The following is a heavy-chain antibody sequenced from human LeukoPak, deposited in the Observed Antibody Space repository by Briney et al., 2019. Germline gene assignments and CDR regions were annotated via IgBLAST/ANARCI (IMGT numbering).Heavy chain of an antibody. J-gene: IGHJ3*02. V-gene: IGHV4-61*02. CDR1: GGSISSGSYY. CDR3: ARHGGITIFGVAQTGGAFDI. CDR2: IYTSGST. D-gene: IGHD3-3*01. Sequence: SETLSLTCTVSGGSISSGSYYWSWIRQPAGKGLEWIGRIYTSGSTNYNPSLKSRVTISVDTSKNQFSLKLSSVTAADTAVYYCARHGGITIFGVAQTGGAFDIWGQGTVVTVSS.